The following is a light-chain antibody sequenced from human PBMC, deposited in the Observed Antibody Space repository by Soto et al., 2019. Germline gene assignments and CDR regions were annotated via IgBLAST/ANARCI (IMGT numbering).Light chain of an antibody. J-gene: IGKJ5*01. CDR2: DAS. Sequence: DIQMTQSPSTLSASVGDRVTITCRASQSISKWLAWYQQKPGKAPDLLIYDASSLEGGVPSRFSGSGYGTEFTLTISSLLPDDFAVYYCQQYNNWPPITFGQGTHWRL. CDR3: QQYNNWPPIT. V-gene: IGKV1-5*01. CDR1: QSISKW.